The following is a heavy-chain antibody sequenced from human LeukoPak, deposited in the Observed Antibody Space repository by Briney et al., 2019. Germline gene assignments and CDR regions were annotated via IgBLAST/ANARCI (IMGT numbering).Heavy chain of an antibody. D-gene: IGHD4-23*01. J-gene: IGHJ3*02. CDR1: EYTFTGYY. CDR3: ARAYGGNFDAFDI. CDR2: INPNSGGT. V-gene: IGHV1-2*04. Sequence: ASVKVSCKASEYTFTGYYMHWVRQAPGQGLEWMGWINPNSGGTNYAQKFQGWVTMTRDTSISTAYMELSRLRSDDTAVYYCARAYGGNFDAFDIWGQGTMVTVSS.